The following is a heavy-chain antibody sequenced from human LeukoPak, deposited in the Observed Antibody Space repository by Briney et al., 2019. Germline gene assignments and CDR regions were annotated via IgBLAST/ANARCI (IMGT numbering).Heavy chain of an antibody. CDR1: GGTFSSYA. D-gene: IGHD5-24*01. CDR3: AREPNNYPPGDGYYYGMDV. CDR2: IIPIFGTA. V-gene: IGHV1-69*13. J-gene: IGHJ6*02. Sequence: SVKVSCKASGGTFSSYAISWVRQAPGQGLEWMGGIIPIFGTANYAQKFQGRVTITADESTSTAYMELSSLRSEDTAVYYCAREPNNYPPGDGYYYGMDVWGQGTAVTVSS.